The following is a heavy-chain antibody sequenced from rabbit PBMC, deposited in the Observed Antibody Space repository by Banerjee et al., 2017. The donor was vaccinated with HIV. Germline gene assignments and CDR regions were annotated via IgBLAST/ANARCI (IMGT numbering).Heavy chain of an antibody. CDR2: INTISGDT. CDR3: ARGGGGYAGYGYAHL. J-gene: IGHJ4*01. V-gene: IGHV1S45*01. Sequence: QEQLEESGGDLVKPEGSLTLTCTASGFSFSNGYVMCWVRQAPGKGLEWIACINTISGDTVYATWAKGRFTISKTSWTTVTLQMTSLTAADTATYFCARGGGGYAGYGYAHLWGQGTLVTVS. D-gene: IGHD6-1*01. CDR1: GFSFSNGYV.